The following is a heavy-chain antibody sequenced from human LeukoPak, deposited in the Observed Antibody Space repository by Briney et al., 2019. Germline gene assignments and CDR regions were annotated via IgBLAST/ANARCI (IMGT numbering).Heavy chain of an antibody. CDR3: AKDLFSGAWYWRGFDY. D-gene: IGHD6-19*01. J-gene: IGHJ4*02. V-gene: IGHV3-23*01. CDR1: GFTFSSYV. CDR2: ISPNGDAT. Sequence: PPGGSLRLSCAASGFTFSSYVMSWVRQAPGKGLEGVSAISPNGDATYYADSAKGRFTISRDNSKNTLYLQINSLRADDAAVYSCAKDLFSGAWYWRGFDYWGQGTLVTVSS.